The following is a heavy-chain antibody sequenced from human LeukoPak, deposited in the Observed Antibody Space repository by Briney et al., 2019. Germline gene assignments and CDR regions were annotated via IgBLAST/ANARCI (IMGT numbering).Heavy chain of an antibody. Sequence: GGSLRLSCAASGFTFSSYAMRWVRQAPGKGLEWVSAIRNRGGSTYYADSVKGRFTISRDNSKNTLYLQMNSLRAEDTAVYYCAKVLQYYYYGMDVWGQGTTVTVS. CDR3: AKVLQYYYYGMDV. CDR2: IRNRGGST. CDR1: GFTFSSYA. J-gene: IGHJ6*02. D-gene: IGHD5-24*01. V-gene: IGHV3-23*01.